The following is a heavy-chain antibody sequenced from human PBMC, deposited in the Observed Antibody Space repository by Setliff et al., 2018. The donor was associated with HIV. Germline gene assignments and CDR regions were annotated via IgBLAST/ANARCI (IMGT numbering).Heavy chain of an antibody. V-gene: IGHV4-59*01. Sequence: KASETLSLTCTVSDGSFSSDYWTWIRQTPGKGLEWIGYIYYSGSTKHNPSLTSRVTISVDTSKNHFSLKLTSVTAADTAVYYCARGPPFAYWGQGTLVTVSS. J-gene: IGHJ4*02. CDR3: ARGPPFAY. CDR2: IYYSGST. CDR1: DGSFSSDY.